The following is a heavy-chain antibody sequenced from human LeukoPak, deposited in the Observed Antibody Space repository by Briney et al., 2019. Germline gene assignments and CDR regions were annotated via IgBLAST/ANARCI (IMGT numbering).Heavy chain of an antibody. CDR1: GGTFSSYA. CDR2: IIPIFGTA. V-gene: IGHV1-69*01. Sequence: GASVKVSCKASGGTFSSYAISWVRQAPGQGLEWMGGIIPIFGTANYAQKFQGRVTITADESTSTAYMELSSLRSEDTAVYYCARESTGYSSSHYTDYNWFDPWGQGTLVTVSS. D-gene: IGHD6-13*01. CDR3: ARESTGYSSSHYTDYNWFDP. J-gene: IGHJ5*02.